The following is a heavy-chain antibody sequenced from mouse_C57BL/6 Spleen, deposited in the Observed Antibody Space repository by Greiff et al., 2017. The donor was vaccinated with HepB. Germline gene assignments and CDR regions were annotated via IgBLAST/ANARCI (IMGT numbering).Heavy chain of an antibody. CDR3: ARDDYDGNYFDY. V-gene: IGHV2-6*03. CDR1: GFSFTSYG. J-gene: IGHJ2*01. D-gene: IGHD2-4*01. Sequence: VQVVESGPGLVAPSQTLSITCTVSGFSFTSYGVHWVRQPPGKGLEWLVVIWSDGSTTYNSALKSRLSSSKDNSKSKVFLKMNSLQTDDTAMYYCARDDYDGNYFDYWGQGTTLTVSS. CDR2: IWSDGST.